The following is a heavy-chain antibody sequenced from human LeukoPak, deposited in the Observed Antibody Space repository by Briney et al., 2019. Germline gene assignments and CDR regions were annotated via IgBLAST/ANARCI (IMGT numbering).Heavy chain of an antibody. CDR2: IIPIFGTA. CDR3: AINTLGGPSSGWYHYFDY. V-gene: IGHV1-69*05. D-gene: IGHD6-19*01. CDR1: GGTFSSYA. Sequence: SSVKVSCKASGGTFSSYAISWVRQAPGQGLEWKGGIIPIFGTANYAQKFQGRVTITTDESTSTAYMELSSLRSEDTAVYYCAINTLGGPSSGWYHYFDYWGQGTLVTVSS. J-gene: IGHJ4*02.